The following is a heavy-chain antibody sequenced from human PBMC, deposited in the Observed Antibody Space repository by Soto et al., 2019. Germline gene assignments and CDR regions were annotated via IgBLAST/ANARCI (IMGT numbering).Heavy chain of an antibody. Sequence: EVKLLESGGGLVQPGGSLRLSCAASGFTFSSYSMSWVRQAPGKGLAWGSHITGSAGTTYYADSVKGRFTISRDSSRNTLYLQMNSLRAEDTALYYCAKCLQVNWNYDAFHIWGQGTMVNVSS. CDR2: ITGSAGTT. D-gene: IGHD1-7*01. V-gene: IGHV3-23*01. J-gene: IGHJ3*02. CDR1: GFTFSSYS. CDR3: AKCLQVNWNYDAFHI.